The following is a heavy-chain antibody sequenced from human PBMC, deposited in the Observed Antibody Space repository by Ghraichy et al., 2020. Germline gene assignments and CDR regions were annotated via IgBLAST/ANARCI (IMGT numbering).Heavy chain of an antibody. Sequence: SETLSLTCAVYGGSFSGYYWSWIRQPPGKGLEWIGEINHSGSTNYNPSLKSRVTISVDTSKNQFSLKLSSVTAADTAVYYCARDLRRDGYNTPGPLYYYYGMDVWGQGTTVTVSS. D-gene: IGHD5-24*01. CDR1: GGSFSGYY. CDR3: ARDLRRDGYNTPGPLYYYYGMDV. J-gene: IGHJ6*02. V-gene: IGHV4-34*01. CDR2: INHSGST.